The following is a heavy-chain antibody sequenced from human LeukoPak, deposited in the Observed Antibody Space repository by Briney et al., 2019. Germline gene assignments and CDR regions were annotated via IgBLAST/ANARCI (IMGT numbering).Heavy chain of an antibody. D-gene: IGHD4-17*01. CDR2: INHSGST. Sequence: SETLSLTCAVYGGSFGGYYWSWIRQPPGKGLEWIGEINHSGSTNYNPSLKSRVTISVDTSKNQFSLKLSSVTAADTAVYYCARGYGDPAHNYWGQGTLVTVSS. CDR1: GGSFGGYY. J-gene: IGHJ4*02. V-gene: IGHV4-34*01. CDR3: ARGYGDPAHNY.